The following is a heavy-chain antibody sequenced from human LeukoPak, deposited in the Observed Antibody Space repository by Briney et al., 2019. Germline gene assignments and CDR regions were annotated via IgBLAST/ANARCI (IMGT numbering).Heavy chain of an antibody. CDR2: IGGSGVGT. J-gene: IGHJ4*02. V-gene: IGHV3-23*01. Sequence: TGGSLRLSCAASGFTFSSCAMSWVRQAPGKGLEWVSAIGGSGVGTFYADSVKGRFTISRDNSKNTLYLQMISLRAEDTAVYYCAKHVGYCSSSACHFDYWGQGTLVTVS. CDR3: AKHVGYCSSSACHFDY. CDR1: GFTFSSCA. D-gene: IGHD2-2*01.